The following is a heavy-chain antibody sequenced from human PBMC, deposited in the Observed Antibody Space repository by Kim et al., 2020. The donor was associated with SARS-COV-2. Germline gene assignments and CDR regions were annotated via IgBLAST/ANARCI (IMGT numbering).Heavy chain of an antibody. J-gene: IGHJ6*01. CDR2: IWYDGSNK. CDR3: AREQSGYYYYYYGMDV. D-gene: IGHD3-22*01. V-gene: IGHV3-33*01. CDR1: GFTFSSYG. Sequence: GGSLRLSCAASGFTFSSYGMHWVRQAPGKGLEWVAVIWYDGSNKYYADSVKGRFTISRDNSKNTLYLQMNSLRAEDTAVYYCAREQSGYYYYYYGMDVWGKGPRSPSPQ.